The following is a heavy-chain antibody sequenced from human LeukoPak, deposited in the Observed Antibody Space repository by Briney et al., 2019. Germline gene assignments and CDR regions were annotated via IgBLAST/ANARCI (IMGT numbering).Heavy chain of an antibody. D-gene: IGHD2-15*01. CDR2: IYYSGSI. CDR3: ARGIVVVAQLGFYFYYMDV. CDR1: GGSISSSSYY. Sequence: SETLSLTCTVSGGSISSSSYYWGWIRQPPGKGLEWIGSIYYSGSIYYNPSLKSRVTISVDTSKNQFSLKLSSVTAADTAVYYCARGIVVVAQLGFYFYYMDVWGKGTTVTISS. V-gene: IGHV4-39*01. J-gene: IGHJ6*03.